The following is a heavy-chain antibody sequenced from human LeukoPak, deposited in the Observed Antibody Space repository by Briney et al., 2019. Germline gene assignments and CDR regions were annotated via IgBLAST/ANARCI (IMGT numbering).Heavy chain of an antibody. CDR3: TKGMEWGMDV. CDR1: GFTFDRHT. J-gene: IGHJ6*02. CDR2: IGWDGTNI. V-gene: IGHV3-43*01. D-gene: IGHD3-3*01. Sequence: GGSLRLSCAASGFTFDRHTMHWVRQPPGKGPEWVSLIGWDGTNIDYADSVKGRFTISRDNSKNFVYLQMHSLRTEDTALYYCTKGMEWGMDVWGQGTTVIVSS.